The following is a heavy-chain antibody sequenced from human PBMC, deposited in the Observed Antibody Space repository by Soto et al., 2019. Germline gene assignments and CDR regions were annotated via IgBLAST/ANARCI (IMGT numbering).Heavy chain of an antibody. Sequence: QLQLQESGSGLVKPSQTLSLTCAVSGGSIGSGGYSWSWIRQPPGKGLEWIGYIYHSGSTYYNPSLKSRVTISVDRSKNQFSLKLSSVTAADTAVYYCARSYGGKETDWFDPWGQGTLVTVSS. J-gene: IGHJ5*02. CDR3: ARSYGGKETDWFDP. V-gene: IGHV4-30-2*01. CDR1: GGSIGSGGYS. D-gene: IGHD4-17*01. CDR2: IYHSGST.